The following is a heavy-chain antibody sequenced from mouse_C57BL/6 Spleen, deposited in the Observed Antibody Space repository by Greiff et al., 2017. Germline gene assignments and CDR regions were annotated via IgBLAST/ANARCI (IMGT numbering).Heavy chain of an antibody. CDR1: GYTFTSYW. CDR2: IDLSDSYT. CDR3: ARRGGRGNYFDY. V-gene: IGHV1-69*01. D-gene: IGHD3-3*01. Sequence: QVQLQQPGAELVMPGASVKLSCKASGYTFTSYWMHWVKQRPGQGLEWIGEIDLSDSYTNYNQKFKGKSTLTVDKSSSTAYMQLSSLTSEDSAVYYCARRGGRGNYFDYWGQGTTLTVSS. J-gene: IGHJ2*01.